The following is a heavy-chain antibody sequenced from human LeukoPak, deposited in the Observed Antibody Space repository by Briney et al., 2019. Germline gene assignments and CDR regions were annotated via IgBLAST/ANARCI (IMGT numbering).Heavy chain of an antibody. CDR2: IYYSGST. CDR3: ARGGNYYYGSGSYFAY. CDR1: GGSISSYY. J-gene: IGHJ4*02. D-gene: IGHD3-10*01. V-gene: IGHV4-59*12. Sequence: SETLSLTCTVSGGSISSYYWSWIRQPPGKGLEWIGYIYYSGSTNYNPSLKSRVTISVDTSKNQFSLKLSSVTAADTAVYYCARGGNYYYGSGSYFAYWGQGTLVTVSS.